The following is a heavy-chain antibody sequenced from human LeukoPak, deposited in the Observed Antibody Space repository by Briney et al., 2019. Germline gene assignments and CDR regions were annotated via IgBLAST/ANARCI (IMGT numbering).Heavy chain of an antibody. CDR3: ARVGDGYSFFDY. Sequence: GGSLRLSCAASGFTVSNNYMSWVRQAPGKGLEWVSSISSSSSYIYYADSVKGRFTISRGNAKNSLYLQMNSLRAEDTAVYYCARVGDGYSFFDYWGQGTLVTVSS. D-gene: IGHD5-24*01. CDR2: ISSSSSYI. J-gene: IGHJ4*02. V-gene: IGHV3-21*01. CDR1: GFTVSNNY.